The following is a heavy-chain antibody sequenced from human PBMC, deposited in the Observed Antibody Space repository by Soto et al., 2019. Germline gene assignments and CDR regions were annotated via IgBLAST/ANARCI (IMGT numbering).Heavy chain of an antibody. D-gene: IGHD1-1*01. V-gene: IGHV4-59*01. Sequence: SETLSLTCTVSGGSISSYYWSWIRQPPGKGLEWIGYIYYSGSTNYNPSLKSRVTISVDTSKNQFSLKLSSVTAADTAVYYCARDDRQVEGDYYYGMDVWGQGTTVTVSS. CDR1: GGSISSYY. CDR2: IYYSGST. CDR3: ARDDRQVEGDYYYGMDV. J-gene: IGHJ6*02.